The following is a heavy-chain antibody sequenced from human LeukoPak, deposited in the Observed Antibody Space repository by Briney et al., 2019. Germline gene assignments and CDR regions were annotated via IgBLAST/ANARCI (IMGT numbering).Heavy chain of an antibody. D-gene: IGHD5-24*01. J-gene: IGHJ3*02. CDR1: GGTFSTYA. Sequence: SVKVSCKASGGTFSTYAISWVRQAPGQGLEWVGRIVPILGTANYAQNFQGRVTITADRSTTTAYMELSSLRSEDTAVYYCARVGRWLQFSRSAFDIWGQGTMVTVSS. CDR2: IVPILGTA. CDR3: ARVGRWLQFSRSAFDI. V-gene: IGHV1-69*04.